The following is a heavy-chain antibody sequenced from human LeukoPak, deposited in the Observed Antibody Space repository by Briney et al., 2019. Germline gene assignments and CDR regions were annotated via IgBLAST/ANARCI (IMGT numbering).Heavy chain of an antibody. CDR1: GLSISSGEDE. D-gene: IGHD4-17*01. V-gene: IGHV4-30-4*02. CDR3: AREEYGDWRRSDAYGI. CDR2: IYYSGST. J-gene: IGHJ3*02. Sequence: SDTLSLTYTVSGLSISSGEDEWGWLRPPPGKGLEWIEYIYYSGSTYYNPSVKSRLTISVDTSKNQFSLKLSSVTAADTAVYYCAREEYGDWRRSDAYGIWGHGTMVTVSS.